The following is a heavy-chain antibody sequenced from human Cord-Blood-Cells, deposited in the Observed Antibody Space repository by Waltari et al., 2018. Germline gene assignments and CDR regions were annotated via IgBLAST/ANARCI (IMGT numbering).Heavy chain of an antibody. V-gene: IGHV3-30*04. CDR2: ISYDGSNK. Sequence: QVQLVESGGGVVQPGRSLRLSCAASGFTFSSYAMHWVRQAPGKGLEWVAVISYDGSNKYYADSVKGRFTISRDNSKNTLYLQMNSLRAEDTAVYYCARDGDILTGYYRGFDYWGQGTLVTVSS. CDR1: GFTFSSYA. J-gene: IGHJ4*02. CDR3: ARDGDILTGYYRGFDY. D-gene: IGHD3-9*01.